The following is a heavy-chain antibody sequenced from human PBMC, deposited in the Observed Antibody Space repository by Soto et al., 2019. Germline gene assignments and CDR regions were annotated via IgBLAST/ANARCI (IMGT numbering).Heavy chain of an antibody. Sequence: QLQLQESGPGLVKPSETLSLTCTVSGGSISSSSYYWGWIRQPPGKGLEWIGSIYYSGSTYYNPSLKSRVTISVDTSKNQFSLKLSSVTAADTAVYYCARPGYCISTSCPPRGYGMDVWGQGTTVTVSS. D-gene: IGHD2-2*01. CDR3: ARPGYCISTSCPPRGYGMDV. CDR1: GGSISSSSYY. J-gene: IGHJ6*02. CDR2: IYYSGST. V-gene: IGHV4-39*01.